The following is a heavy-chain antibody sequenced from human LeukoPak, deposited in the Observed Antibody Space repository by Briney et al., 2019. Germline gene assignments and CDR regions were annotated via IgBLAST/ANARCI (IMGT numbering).Heavy chain of an antibody. CDR3: TRDPSATAGYFDF. V-gene: IGHV4-59*01. Sequence: PSETLSLTCTVSGGFISGYYWSWIRQPPGKGLEWIGYIYSSGSTNYNPSLKSRVTISEDASRNQFSLKLNSVTAADTAVYYCTRDPSATAGYFDFWGQGTLVTVSS. CDR2: IYSSGST. D-gene: IGHD6-13*01. CDR1: GGFISGYY. J-gene: IGHJ4*02.